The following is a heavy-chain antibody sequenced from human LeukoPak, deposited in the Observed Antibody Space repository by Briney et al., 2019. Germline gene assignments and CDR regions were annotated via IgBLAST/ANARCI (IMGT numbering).Heavy chain of an antibody. D-gene: IGHD2-2*01. V-gene: IGHV1-69*01. J-gene: IGHJ5*02. CDR2: IIPIFGTA. Sequence: SVKISCKASGGTFSSYAISWVRQAPGQGLEWMGGIIPIFGTANYAQKFQGRVTITADESTSTAYMELSSLRSEDTAVYYCARGYCSSTSCQHNWFDPWGQGTLVTVSS. CDR1: GGTFSSYA. CDR3: ARGYCSSTSCQHNWFDP.